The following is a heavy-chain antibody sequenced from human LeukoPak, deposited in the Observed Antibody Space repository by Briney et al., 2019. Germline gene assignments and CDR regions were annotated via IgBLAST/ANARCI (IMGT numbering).Heavy chain of an antibody. CDR3: AETRSGSYFED. D-gene: IGHD1-26*01. V-gene: IGHV4-59*01. Sequence: SETLSLTCTVSGGSISSYYWSWIRQPPGKGLEWIGYIYYSGSTNYNPSLKSRVTISVDTSKNQFSLKLSSVTAADTAVYYCAETRSGSYFEDWGQGTPVTVSS. CDR2: IYYSGST. J-gene: IGHJ4*02. CDR1: GGSISSYY.